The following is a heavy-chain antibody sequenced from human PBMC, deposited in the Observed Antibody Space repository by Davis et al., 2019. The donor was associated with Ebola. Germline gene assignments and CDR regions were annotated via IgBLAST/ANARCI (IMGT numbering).Heavy chain of an antibody. CDR2: ITGSGT. V-gene: IGHV3-23*01. Sequence: PGGSLRLSCAASGFTFGSYSMSWVRQAPGQGLEWVSAITGSGTYYTDSVKGRFTISRDDSKNTLYLQMNSLRAEDTAVYYCARQQSGSYSLWGQGTLLTVSS. D-gene: IGHD1-26*01. CDR3: ARQQSGSYSL. J-gene: IGHJ4*02. CDR1: GFTFGSYS.